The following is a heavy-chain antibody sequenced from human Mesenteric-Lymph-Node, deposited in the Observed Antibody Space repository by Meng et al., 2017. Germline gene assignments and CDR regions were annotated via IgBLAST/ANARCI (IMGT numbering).Heavy chain of an antibody. CDR3: ARGRVSSNWSYYFDT. J-gene: IGHJ4*02. D-gene: IGHD6-13*01. CDR1: GFTVSSKY. CDR2: IYGDVSS. Sequence: EVQLVESGGGLIQPGGSLRLSCAASGFTVSSKYISWVRQAPGQGLEWVSVIYGDVSSYYADSVKGRFTISRDNSKNTLYLQMNSLRAEDTAVYYCARGRVSSNWSYYFDTWGQGTLVTVSS. V-gene: IGHV3-53*01.